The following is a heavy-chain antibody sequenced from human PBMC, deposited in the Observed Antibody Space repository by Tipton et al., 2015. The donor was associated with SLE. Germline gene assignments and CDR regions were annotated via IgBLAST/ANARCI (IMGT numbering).Heavy chain of an antibody. CDR3: ARVSSRGVLDY. CDR1: GGSFSGYY. V-gene: IGHV4-34*01. CDR2: INHSGST. D-gene: IGHD3-10*01. J-gene: IGHJ4*02. Sequence: LRLSCAVYGGSFSGYYWSWIRQPPGKGLEWIGEINHSGSTNYNPSLKRRVTISVDTSKNQFSLKLSSVTAADTAVYYCARVSSRGVLDYWGQGTLVTVSS.